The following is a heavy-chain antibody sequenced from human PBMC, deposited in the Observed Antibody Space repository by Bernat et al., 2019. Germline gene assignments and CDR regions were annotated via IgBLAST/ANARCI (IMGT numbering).Heavy chain of an antibody. Sequence: EVQLAESGGGSVKPGGSLRLSCAASGFILSNAWMSWVRQAPGKGLEWVGLIKNKVDGGTADYAAPLKGRLTISIDDSKSTMYLQMNSLKTEDTAVYYCATVGNPAYFGYWGQGTLVTVSS. CDR3: ATVGNPAYFGY. CDR2: IKNKVDGGTA. D-gene: IGHD4-23*01. J-gene: IGHJ4*02. CDR1: GFILSNAW. V-gene: IGHV3-15*01.